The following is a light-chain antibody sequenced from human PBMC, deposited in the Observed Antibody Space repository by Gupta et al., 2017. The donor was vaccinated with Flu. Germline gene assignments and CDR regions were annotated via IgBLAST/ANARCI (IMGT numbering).Light chain of an antibody. J-gene: IGKJ1*01. CDR2: ATS. CDR1: QRVSSFY. V-gene: IGKV3-20*01. Sequence: DIVLTQSPGTLSLSPGEGATLSCSASQRVSSFYLAWYQQKPGQAPRLLIYATSTRATGIPDRFSGSGSGTDFTLTISRLEPEDFAVYYWQQYGTSLAFGPGSKVEIK. CDR3: QQYGTSLA.